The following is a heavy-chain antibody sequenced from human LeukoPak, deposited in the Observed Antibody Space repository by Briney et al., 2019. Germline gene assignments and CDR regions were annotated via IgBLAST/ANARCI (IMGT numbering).Heavy chain of an antibody. Sequence: SETLSLTCTVSGGSINYYYWSWIRQPPGKGLEYIGYIYSSGSTNYNPSLKSRVTMSVDTSKNQFSLKLSSVTAADTAVYYCARGGDDFWSGQYYFDYWGQGTLVTVSS. CDR2: IYSSGST. V-gene: IGHV4-59*12. CDR1: GGSINYYY. J-gene: IGHJ4*02. D-gene: IGHD3-3*01. CDR3: ARGGDDFWSGQYYFDY.